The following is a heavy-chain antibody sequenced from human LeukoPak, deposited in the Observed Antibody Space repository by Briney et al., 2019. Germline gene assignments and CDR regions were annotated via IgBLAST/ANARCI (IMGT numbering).Heavy chain of an antibody. CDR1: GFTFSSTY. CDR3: ESLKSSGYIIEH. J-gene: IGHJ4*02. Sequence: PGGSLRLSCAASGFTFSSTYMSWVRQAPGKGLEWVSVLYSGGRAYYKDSVKGRFTISRGNSKNMLYLQVNSLRAEDTAVYYCESLKSSGYIIEHWGQGTLVTVSS. CDR2: LYSGGRA. V-gene: IGHV3-53*01. D-gene: IGHD3-22*01.